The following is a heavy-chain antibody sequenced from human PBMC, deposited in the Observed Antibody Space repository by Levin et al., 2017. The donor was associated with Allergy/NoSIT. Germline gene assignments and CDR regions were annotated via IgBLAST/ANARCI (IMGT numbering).Heavy chain of an antibody. CDR1: GFTFDDYA. D-gene: IGHD6-13*01. CDR3: AKDISRGIAAAGAPLGA. CDR2: ISWNSGSI. Sequence: PGGSLRLSCAASGFTFDDYAMHWVRQAPGKGLEWVSGISWNSGSIGYADSVKGRFTISRDNAKNSLYLQMNSLRAEDTALYYCAKDISRGIAAAGAPLGAWGQGTLVTVSS. V-gene: IGHV3-9*01. J-gene: IGHJ4*02.